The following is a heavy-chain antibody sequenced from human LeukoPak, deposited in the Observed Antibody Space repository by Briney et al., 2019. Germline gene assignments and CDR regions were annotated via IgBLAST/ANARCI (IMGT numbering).Heavy chain of an antibody. D-gene: IGHD6-19*01. CDR2: ISSSSSYI. CDR1: GFTFSSYS. V-gene: IGHV3-21*01. CDR3: ARVSGYYYYMDV. J-gene: IGHJ6*03. Sequence: GGSLRLSCAASGFTFSSYSLNWVRQAPGKGLEWVSSISSSSSYIYYADSVKGRFTISRDNAKNSLYLQMNSLRAEDTAVYYCARVSGYYYYMDVWGKGTTVTVSS.